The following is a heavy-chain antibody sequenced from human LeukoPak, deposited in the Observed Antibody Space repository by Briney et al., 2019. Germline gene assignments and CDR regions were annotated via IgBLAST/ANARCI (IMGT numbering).Heavy chain of an antibody. CDR3: ARGYCSGGSCYGP. V-gene: IGHV4-59*13. CDR2: IFYSGST. J-gene: IGHJ5*02. D-gene: IGHD2-15*01. CDR1: GGSFSSYF. Sequence: PSETLSLTCTVSGGSFSSYFWTWIRQPPGKGLEWIGYIFYSGSTNYNPSLKSRVTISVDTSKNQFSLKLSSVTAADTAVYYCARGYCSGGSCYGPWGQGTLVTVSS.